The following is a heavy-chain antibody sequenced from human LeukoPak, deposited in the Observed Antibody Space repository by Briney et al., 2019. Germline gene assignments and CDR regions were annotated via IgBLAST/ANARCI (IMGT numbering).Heavy chain of an antibody. D-gene: IGHD3-22*01. J-gene: IGHJ4*02. CDR2: ISSNGGST. CDR1: GFTFSSYA. Sequence: GGSLRLSCVASGFTFSSYAMHWVRQAPGKGLEYVSAISSNGGSTYYANSVKGRFTISRDNSKNTLYLQMGSLRAEDMAVYYCARAYYDSSGYYLDYWGQGTLVTVSS. V-gene: IGHV3-64*01. CDR3: ARAYYDSSGYYLDY.